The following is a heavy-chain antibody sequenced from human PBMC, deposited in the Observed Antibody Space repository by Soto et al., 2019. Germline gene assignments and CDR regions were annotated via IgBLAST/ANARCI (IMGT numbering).Heavy chain of an antibody. D-gene: IGHD4-17*01. CDR2: IWYDGSNK. CDR3: ARDASTLTTLWFDP. J-gene: IGHJ5*02. Sequence: QVQLVESGGGVVQPGRSLRLSCAASGFTFSSYGMHWVRQAPGKGLEWVAVIWYDGSNKYYADSVKGRFTISRDNSKNTLYLQMNSLRAEDTAVYYCARDASTLTTLWFDPWGQGTLVTVSS. V-gene: IGHV3-33*01. CDR1: GFTFSSYG.